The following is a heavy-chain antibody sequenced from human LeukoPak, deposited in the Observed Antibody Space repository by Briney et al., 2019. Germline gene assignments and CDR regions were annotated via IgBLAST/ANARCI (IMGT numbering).Heavy chain of an antibody. CDR3: ASSKYYFDY. CDR2: IYTSGGT. Sequence: PGGSLRLSCAASGFTVSSNYMSWVRQAPGKGLEWVSVIYTSGGTYHADSVRGRFTISRDNSKNTLYLQMNSLRAEDTAVYYCASSKYYFDYWGQGTLVTVSS. CDR1: GFTVSSNY. D-gene: IGHD2/OR15-2a*01. V-gene: IGHV3-53*01. J-gene: IGHJ4*02.